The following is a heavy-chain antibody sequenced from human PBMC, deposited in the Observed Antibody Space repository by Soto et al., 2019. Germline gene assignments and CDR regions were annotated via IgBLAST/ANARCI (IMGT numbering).Heavy chain of an antibody. CDR2: IYYSGST. J-gene: IGHJ4*02. D-gene: IGHD4-17*01. Sequence: SETLSLTCTVSGGSISSGGYYWSWIRQHPGKGLEWIGYIYYSGSTYYNPSLKSRVTISVDTSKSQFSLKLSSVTAADTAVYYCASSPLDYGGNSAEYYFDYWGQGTLVTVSS. V-gene: IGHV4-31*03. CDR3: ASSPLDYGGNSAEYYFDY. CDR1: GGSISSGGYY.